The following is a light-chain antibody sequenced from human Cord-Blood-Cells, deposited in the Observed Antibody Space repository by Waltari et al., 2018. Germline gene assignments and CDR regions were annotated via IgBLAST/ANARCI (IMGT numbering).Light chain of an antibody. Sequence: QSALTPPPSASGSPGQSVTISCTGTSSDVGGYNYVSWYQQHPGKAPKLMIYEVSKRPSGVPDRFSGSKSGNTASLTVSGLRAEDEADYYCSSYAGSNNLVFGGGTKLTVL. V-gene: IGLV2-8*01. CDR1: SSDVGGYNY. J-gene: IGLJ2*01. CDR2: EVS. CDR3: SSYAGSNNLV.